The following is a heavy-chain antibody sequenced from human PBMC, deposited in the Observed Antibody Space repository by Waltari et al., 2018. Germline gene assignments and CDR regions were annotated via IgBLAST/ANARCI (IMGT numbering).Heavy chain of an antibody. CDR3: ATGGWGFHLGY. CDR2: IRTTSTNL. V-gene: IGHV3-21*02. CDR1: GLTFSAYN. Sequence: EVQLVESGGGLVRPGGSLRLSCAASGLTFSAYNMNWVRQAPGKGREWGESIRTTSTNLQYADSMKGRFAISRDNAKGSLDLQLNSLRAEDTAVYYCATGGWGFHLGYWGQGTLVTVSS. J-gene: IGHJ4*02. D-gene: IGHD2-21*01.